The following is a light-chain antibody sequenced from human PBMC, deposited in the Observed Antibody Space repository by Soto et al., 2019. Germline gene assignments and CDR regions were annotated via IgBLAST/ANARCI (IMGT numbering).Light chain of an antibody. CDR1: SSNIASNT. V-gene: IGLV1-44*01. Sequence: QSVLTQPPSASGTPGQRVTISCSGSSSNIASNTVNWYQQPPGTAPQLLIYSNNRPPSGVPDRFSGSNCGTSASLAISALQYEDEADYYCAAWDDSLNVPVFGGGTKVTVL. J-gene: IGLJ2*01. CDR3: AAWDDSLNVPV. CDR2: SNN.